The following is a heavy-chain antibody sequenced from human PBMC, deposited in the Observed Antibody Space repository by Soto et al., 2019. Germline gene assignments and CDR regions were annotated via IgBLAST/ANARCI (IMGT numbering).Heavy chain of an antibody. CDR1: GYSFTSRG. CDR3: ARAFRFYFGMYV. J-gene: IGHJ6*02. D-gene: IGHD3-16*01. Sequence: HLVQSEAEVKKPGASVKVSCKASGYSFTSRGINWVRQAPGQGLEWMGWISTYDGNTKYAQKLQGRVTMTTDTSTSTAYMELRSLTSNDTAVYYCARAFRFYFGMYVWGQGTTVTVS. CDR2: ISTYDGNT. V-gene: IGHV1-18*01.